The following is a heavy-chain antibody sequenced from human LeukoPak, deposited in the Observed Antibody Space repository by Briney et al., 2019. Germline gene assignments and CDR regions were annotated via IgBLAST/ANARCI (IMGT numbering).Heavy chain of an antibody. V-gene: IGHV3-23*01. Sequence: GGSLRLSCAASGFGSSRYAMTWVRQAPGKGLEWVSLITESGHSTYYTKSVKGRFTISRDNSKNTLYLQMNSLGVEDTALYFCAKGFACAEDRCYGLDSWGQGILVIVSS. CDR2: ITESGHST. CDR1: GFGSSRYA. D-gene: IGHD4/OR15-4a*01. CDR3: AKGFACAEDRCYGLDS. J-gene: IGHJ4*02.